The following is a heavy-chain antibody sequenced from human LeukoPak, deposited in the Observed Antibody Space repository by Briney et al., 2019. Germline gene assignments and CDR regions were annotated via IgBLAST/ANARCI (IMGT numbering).Heavy chain of an antibody. Sequence: SETLSLTCAVYGGSFSGYYWSWIRRPPGKGLEWIGEINHSGSTNYNPSLKSRVTISVDTSKNQFSLKLSSVTAADTAVYYCARLGYSSSWPAYYYYYYMDVWGKGTTVTVSS. D-gene: IGHD6-13*01. V-gene: IGHV4-34*01. CDR1: GGSFSGYY. CDR3: ARLGYSSSWPAYYYYYYMDV. J-gene: IGHJ6*03. CDR2: INHSGST.